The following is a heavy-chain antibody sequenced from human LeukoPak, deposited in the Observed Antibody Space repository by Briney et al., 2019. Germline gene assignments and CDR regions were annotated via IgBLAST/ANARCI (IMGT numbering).Heavy chain of an antibody. CDR3: AKDLRAYCTNGICYERRSLFDY. CDR1: GFTFSSYA. D-gene: IGHD2-8*01. J-gene: IGHJ4*02. Sequence: GGSLRLSCAASGFTFSSYAMSWVSQAPGKGLEWVSRISASGGSTNYADSVKGRFTISRDNPKNTLFLLMHSLRAEDTAFYYCAKDLRAYCTNGICYERRSLFDYGGQGTLVTVSS. CDR2: ISASGGST. V-gene: IGHV3-23*01.